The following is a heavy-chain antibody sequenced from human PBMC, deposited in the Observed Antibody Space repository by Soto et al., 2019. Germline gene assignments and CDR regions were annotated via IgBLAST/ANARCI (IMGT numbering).Heavy chain of an antibody. J-gene: IGHJ6*03. CDR2: ISGSGGST. D-gene: IGHD4-17*01. Sequence: EVQLLESGGGLVQPGGSLRLSCAASGFTFSSYAMSWVRQAPGKGLEWVSAISGSGGSTYYADSVKGRFTISRDNSKNTLYLQMNSLRAEDTAVYYCANLLTETGDYPTSWHNYMDVWGKGTTVTVSS. CDR1: GFTFSSYA. V-gene: IGHV3-23*01. CDR3: ANLLTETGDYPTSWHNYMDV.